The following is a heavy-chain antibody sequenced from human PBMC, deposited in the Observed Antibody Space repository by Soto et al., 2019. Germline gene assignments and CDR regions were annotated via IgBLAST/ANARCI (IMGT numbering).Heavy chain of an antibody. Sequence: GGSLRLSCAVSGFTFSSYWMNWVRQAPGEGLVWVARINRDGTNTTYADSVKGRFTISRDNAKNSLYLQMNSLRAEDTAVYYCARAAVAGRFDYWGQGTLVTVSS. CDR3: ARAAVAGRFDY. CDR2: INRDGTNT. D-gene: IGHD6-19*01. CDR1: GFTFSSYW. J-gene: IGHJ4*02. V-gene: IGHV3-74*03.